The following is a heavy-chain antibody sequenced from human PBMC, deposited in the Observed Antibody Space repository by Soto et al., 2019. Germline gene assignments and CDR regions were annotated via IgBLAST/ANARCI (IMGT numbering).Heavy chain of an antibody. D-gene: IGHD3-16*01. J-gene: IGHJ6*03. Sequence: EVQVLESGGGLVQPGGSLRLSCAASGFTFSSYAMNWVRQSPGKGLEWDGSIRGSGCSAYYPDSVEGRFTSSRDNSKNTLYLQMNSLRAEDTAVYYCAKRGGDYDSRYHYYMDVWGKGTTVTVSS. CDR3: AKRGGDYDSRYHYYMDV. V-gene: IGHV3-23*01. CDR1: GFTFSSYA. CDR2: IRGSGCSA.